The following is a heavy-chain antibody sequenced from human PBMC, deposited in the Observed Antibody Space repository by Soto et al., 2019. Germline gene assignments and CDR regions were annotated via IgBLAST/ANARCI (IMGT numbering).Heavy chain of an antibody. CDR2: ISYDGNNK. J-gene: IGHJ6*02. Sequence: LRLSCAASGFTFSSYGMHWVRQAPGKGLEWVAVISYDGNNKYYADSVKGRFTISRDNSKNTLYLQMNSLRAEDTAVYYCAKDEFFFVAVAREYYCMVVWGPG. D-gene: IGHD2-15*01. CDR3: AKDEFFFVAVAREYYCMVV. CDR1: GFTFSSYG. V-gene: IGHV3-30*18.